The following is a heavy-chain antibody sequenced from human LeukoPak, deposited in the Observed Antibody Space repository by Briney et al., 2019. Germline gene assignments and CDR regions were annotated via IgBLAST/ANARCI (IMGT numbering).Heavy chain of an antibody. CDR2: IYPGDSDT. CDR3: ARRSYCGGDCYSDY. CDR1: GGTFSSYA. Sequence: GASVKVSCKASGGTFSSYAISWVRQAPGQGLEWMGIIYPGDSDTRYSPSFQGQVTISADKSISTAYLQWSSLKASDTAMYYCARRSYCGGDCYSDYWGQGTLVSVSS. J-gene: IGHJ4*02. D-gene: IGHD2-21*02. V-gene: IGHV5-51*01.